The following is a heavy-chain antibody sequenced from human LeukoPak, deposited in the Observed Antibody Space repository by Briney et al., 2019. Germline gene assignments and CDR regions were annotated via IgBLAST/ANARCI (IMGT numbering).Heavy chain of an antibody. J-gene: IGHJ3*02. CDR2: ISAYNGNT. CDR1: GYTFTSYS. Sequence: ASVKVSCKASGYTFTSYSISWVRQAPGQGLEWMGWISAYNGNTNYAQKLQGRVTMTTDTSTSTAYMELRSLRSDDTAVYYWARVGDMVRGVIITDAFDIWGQGTMVTVSS. V-gene: IGHV1-18*01. CDR3: ARVGDMVRGVIITDAFDI. D-gene: IGHD3-10*01.